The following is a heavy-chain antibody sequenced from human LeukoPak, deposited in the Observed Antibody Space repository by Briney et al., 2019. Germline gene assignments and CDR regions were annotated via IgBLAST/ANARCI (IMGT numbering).Heavy chain of an antibody. V-gene: IGHV1-18*01. CDR2: ISAYNGNT. Sequence: ASVRVSCKASGYTFTSYGISWVRQAPGQGLEWMGWISAYNGNTNYAQKLQGRVTMTTDTSTSTAYMELRSLRSDDTAVYYCARDIIPVSPLDYWGQGTLVTVSS. J-gene: IGHJ4*02. CDR1: GYTFTSYG. CDR3: ARDIIPVSPLDY.